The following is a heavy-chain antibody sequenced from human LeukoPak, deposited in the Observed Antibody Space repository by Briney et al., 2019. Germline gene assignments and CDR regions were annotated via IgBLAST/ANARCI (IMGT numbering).Heavy chain of an antibody. D-gene: IGHD1-26*01. CDR1: GYIFTNYG. J-gene: IGHJ4*02. V-gene: IGHV1-18*01. Sequence: ASVKVSCKASGYIFTNYGISWVRQAPGQGLEWMGWISGDNDNTYYAQKYQGIVTMTTDTSTNTAYMELRSLRSDDTAVYYCAKDVGKWESLHFFDYWGQGTLVTVSS. CDR2: ISGDNDNT. CDR3: AKDVGKWESLHFFDY.